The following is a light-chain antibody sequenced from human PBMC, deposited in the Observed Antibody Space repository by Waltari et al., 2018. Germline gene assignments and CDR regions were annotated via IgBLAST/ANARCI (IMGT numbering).Light chain of an antibody. J-gene: IGLJ2*01. Sequence: SYELTQPPSVSVSPGPTAKITCSGDELPKTDASWCQQKSGQAPVVVIYEDSKRPSGSPERFSCSSSGTMATLTMSGGQVEDEADYYCYSTDSSGNHRVVGGGTKLTVL. CDR1: ELPKTD. CDR2: EDS. V-gene: IGLV3-10*01. CDR3: YSTDSSGNHRV.